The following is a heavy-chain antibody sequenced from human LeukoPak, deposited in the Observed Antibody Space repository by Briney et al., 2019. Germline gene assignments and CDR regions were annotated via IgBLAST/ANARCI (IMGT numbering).Heavy chain of an antibody. CDR1: GGSISSGGYY. V-gene: IGHV4-30-2*01. J-gene: IGHJ3*02. CDR2: MYQGGST. CDR3: ATLAPLDAFDI. D-gene: IGHD3-3*02. Sequence: PSQTLSLTCTFSGGSISSGGYYWNWIRQPPGKGLEWIGYMYQGGSTYYNPSLKSRVTISVDTPKNQFSLNLNSVTAADTAVYYCATLAPLDAFDIWGQGTMVTVSS.